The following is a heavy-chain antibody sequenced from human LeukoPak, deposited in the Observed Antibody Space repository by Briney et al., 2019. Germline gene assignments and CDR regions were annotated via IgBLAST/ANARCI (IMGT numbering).Heavy chain of an antibody. CDR1: GYTFTGYY. CDR2: INPNSGGT. J-gene: IGHJ4*02. V-gene: IGHV1-2*02. D-gene: IGHD2-15*01. Sequence: ASVKVSCNASGYTFTGYYMHWVRQAPGQGLEWMGWINPNSGGTNYAQKFQGRVTMTRDTSISTAYMELSRLRSDDTAVYYCAREERILGYCSGGSCYPVNLVDYWGQGTLVTVSS. CDR3: AREERILGYCSGGSCYPVNLVDY.